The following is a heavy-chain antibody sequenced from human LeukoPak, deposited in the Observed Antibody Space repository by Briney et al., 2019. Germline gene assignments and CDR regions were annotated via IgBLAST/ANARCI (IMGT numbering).Heavy chain of an antibody. CDR3: ASGIVVVVAATFDY. V-gene: IGHV3-30-3*01. D-gene: IGHD2-15*01. CDR1: GFTFSSYA. J-gene: IGHJ4*02. Sequence: PGGSLRLSCAASGFTFSSYAMHWVRQAPGKGLEWVAVISYDGSNKYYADSVKGRFTISRDNSKNTLYLQMNSLRAEDTAVYYCASGIVVVVAATFDYWGQGTLVTVSS. CDR2: ISYDGSNK.